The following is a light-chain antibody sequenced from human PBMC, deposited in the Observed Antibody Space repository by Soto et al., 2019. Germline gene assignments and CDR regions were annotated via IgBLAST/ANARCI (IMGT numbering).Light chain of an antibody. J-gene: IGKJ1*01. CDR2: WAS. CDR1: QSVLYSSNNKNY. CDR3: QPYYSTTWT. Sequence: DIVMTQSPDSLAVSLVERATINCKSSQSVLYSSNNKNYLAWYQQKPGQPPKLLIYWASTRESGVPARFSGSGSGTDFTLTVSSLQAEDVAVYCCQPYYSTTWTFGQGTKVEIK. V-gene: IGKV4-1*01.